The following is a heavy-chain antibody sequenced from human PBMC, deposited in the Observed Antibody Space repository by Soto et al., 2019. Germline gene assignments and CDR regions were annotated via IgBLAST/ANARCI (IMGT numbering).Heavy chain of an antibody. D-gene: IGHD2-2*02. V-gene: IGHV1-18*01. J-gene: IGHJ4*02. Sequence: QVQLVQSGAEVKKPGASVKVSCTTSGYTFTRFGINWVRQAPGQGLEWMGWISPYTGDTKYAEKLEGRVNLTTDTSTDTAFLELTSRTSDGTAEYSCAKGGQYRNFDYWCQVTLVTGSS. CDR3: AKGGQYRNFDY. CDR1: GYTFTRFG. CDR2: ISPYTGDT.